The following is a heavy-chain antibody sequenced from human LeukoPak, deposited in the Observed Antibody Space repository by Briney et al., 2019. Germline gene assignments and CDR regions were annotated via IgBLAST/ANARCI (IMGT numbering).Heavy chain of an antibody. Sequence: SGPTLVNPTQTLTLTCTFPGFSLSTIGVGVGWIRQPPGKALEWLAIIYWNDDKRYSPSLKTRLTITKDTSKNQVVLTMTNMDPVDTATYYCAHREPYADRDPFFDYWGQGTLVTVSS. CDR3: AHREPYADRDPFFDY. J-gene: IGHJ4*02. CDR2: IYWNDDK. D-gene: IGHD4-17*01. CDR1: GFSLSTIGVG. V-gene: IGHV2-5*01.